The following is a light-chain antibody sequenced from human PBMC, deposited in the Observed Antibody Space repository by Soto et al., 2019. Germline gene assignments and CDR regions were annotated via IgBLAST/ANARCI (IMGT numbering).Light chain of an antibody. CDR3: AAWDARLNGVV. CDR2: SNN. Sequence: QSVLTQPPSASGTPGQRVTISCSGSSSNIGSNTVNWYQQLPRTALKLLIYSNNHRPSAVPDRFSGSKSGTSASLAISGLQSEDEADYYCAAWDARLNGVVFGGGTKLTVL. V-gene: IGLV1-44*01. J-gene: IGLJ2*01. CDR1: SSNIGSNT.